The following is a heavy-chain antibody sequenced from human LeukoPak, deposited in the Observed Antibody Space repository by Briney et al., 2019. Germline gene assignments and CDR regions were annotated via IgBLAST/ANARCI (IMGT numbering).Heavy chain of an antibody. Sequence: PGESLRLSCAASGFTFRNYAMNWVRQAPRKGLEWVSAIRGSDGSTYYADSVKGRFTISRDNSKNTLYLQMNSLRAEDTAIYYCAKSFLGFSYGKIDSWGQGTLVTVSS. CDR3: AKSFLGFSYGKIDS. V-gene: IGHV3-23*01. CDR1: GFTFRNYA. J-gene: IGHJ4*02. CDR2: IRGSDGST. D-gene: IGHD5-18*01.